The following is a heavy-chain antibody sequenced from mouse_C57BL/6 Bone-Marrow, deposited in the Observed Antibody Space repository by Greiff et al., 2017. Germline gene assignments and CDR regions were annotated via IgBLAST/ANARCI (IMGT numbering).Heavy chain of an antibody. D-gene: IGHD2-2*01. V-gene: IGHV1-22*01. J-gene: IGHJ4*01. Sequence: VQLQQSGPELVKPGASVKMSCKASGYTFTDYNMHWVKQSHGKSLEWIGYINPNNGGTSSNQKFKGKATLTVNKSSSTAYMELRSLTSEDSAVYYCANDLRWLRRYYYAMDYWGQGTSVTVSS. CDR2: INPNNGGT. CDR3: ANDLRWLRRYYYAMDY. CDR1: GYTFTDYN.